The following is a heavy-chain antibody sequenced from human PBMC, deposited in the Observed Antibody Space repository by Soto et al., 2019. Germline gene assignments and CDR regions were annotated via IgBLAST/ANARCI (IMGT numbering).Heavy chain of an antibody. CDR3: ARDRYQGYGDYYYYYGMDV. Sequence: SQTLSLTCTVFGGSISSGDYYWSWIRHPPGKGLEWIGYIYYSGSTYYNPSLKSRVTISVDTSKNQFSLKLSSVTAADTAAYYCARDRYQGYGDYYYYYGMDVWGQGTTVTVSS. V-gene: IGHV4-30-4*01. D-gene: IGHD4-17*01. CDR1: GGSISSGDYY. CDR2: IYYSGST. J-gene: IGHJ6*02.